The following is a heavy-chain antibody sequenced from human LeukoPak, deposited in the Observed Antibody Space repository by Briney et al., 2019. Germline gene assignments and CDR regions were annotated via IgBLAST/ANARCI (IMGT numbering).Heavy chain of an antibody. V-gene: IGHV3-7*02. J-gene: IGHJ3*02. CDR1: GFTFSTYW. Sequence: GGSLRLSCAASGFTFSTYWMSWVRQAPGKGLEWAANIKQDGSDKYYVDSVKGRFTISRDNTKNSLYLQMSSLRAEDTAVYYCGRSQWLPYDAIDIWGQGTMVTVSS. CDR3: GRSQWLPYDAIDI. D-gene: IGHD3-22*01. CDR2: IKQDGSDK.